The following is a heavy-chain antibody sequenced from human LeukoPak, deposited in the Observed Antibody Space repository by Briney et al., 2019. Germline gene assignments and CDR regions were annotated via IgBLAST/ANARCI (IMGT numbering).Heavy chain of an antibody. CDR2: IYPGDSDT. D-gene: IGHD3-16*01. J-gene: IGHJ3*02. V-gene: IGHV5-51*01. Sequence: GESLKISCKGSGYNFTSYWIGWVRQLPGKGLERMGIIYPGDSDTRYSPSFQGQVTISADKSISTAYLQWSSLKASDTAMYYCARYVPVAFDIWGQGTMVTVSS. CDR3: ARYVPVAFDI. CDR1: GYNFTSYW.